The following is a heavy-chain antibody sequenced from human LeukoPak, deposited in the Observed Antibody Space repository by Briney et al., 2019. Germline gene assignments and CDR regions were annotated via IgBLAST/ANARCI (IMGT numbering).Heavy chain of an antibody. CDR1: GFTFDDYG. V-gene: IGHV3-20*01. CDR3: ARASYYYYGMDV. J-gene: IGHJ6*02. Sequence: GSLRLSCAASGFTFDDYGMSWVRQAPGKGLEWVSGINWNGGSTGYADSVKGRFTISRDNAKNSLYLQMNSLRAEDTALYHCARASYYYYGMDVWGQGTMVTVSS. CDR2: INWNGGST.